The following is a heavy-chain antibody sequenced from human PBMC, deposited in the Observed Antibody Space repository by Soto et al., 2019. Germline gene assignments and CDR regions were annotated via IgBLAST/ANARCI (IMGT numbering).Heavy chain of an antibody. CDR1: GFTFSDYY. CDR3: ASSESSSWYGYYYYGMDV. CDR2: ISSSGSTI. J-gene: IGHJ6*02. Sequence: VQLVESGGGLVKPGGSLRLSCAASGFTFSDYYMSWIRQAPGKGLEWVSYISSSGSTIYYADSVKGRFTISRDNAKNSLYLQMNSLRAEDTAVYYCASSESSSWYGYYYYGMDVWGQGTTVTVSS. V-gene: IGHV3-11*01. D-gene: IGHD6-13*01.